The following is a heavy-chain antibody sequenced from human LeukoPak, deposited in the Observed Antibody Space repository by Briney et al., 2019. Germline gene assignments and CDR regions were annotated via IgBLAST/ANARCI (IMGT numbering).Heavy chain of an antibody. CDR3: AKNGDLREMATITIDY. CDR2: ISYDGSNK. CDR1: GFTFSSYG. Sequence: GGSLRLSCAAPGFTFSSYGMHWVRQAPGKGLEWVAVISYDGSNKYYADSVKGRFTISRDNSKNTLYLQMNSLRAEDTAVYYCAKNGDLREMATITIDYWGQGTLVTVSS. V-gene: IGHV3-30*18. J-gene: IGHJ4*02. D-gene: IGHD5-24*01.